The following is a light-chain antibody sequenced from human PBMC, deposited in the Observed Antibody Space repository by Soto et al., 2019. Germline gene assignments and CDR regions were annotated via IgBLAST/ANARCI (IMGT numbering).Light chain of an antibody. CDR1: QSVSSSY. J-gene: IGKJ2*01. V-gene: IGKV3-20*01. Sequence: EIVLTQSPGTLSLSPGERATLSCRACQSVSSSYLAWYQQKPGQAPRLLIYGASSRATGIPDRFSGSGSGTDFTLTISRLKPEDYAVYYCQQYRSSPPYTFGQGTKLEIK. CDR2: GAS. CDR3: QQYRSSPPYT.